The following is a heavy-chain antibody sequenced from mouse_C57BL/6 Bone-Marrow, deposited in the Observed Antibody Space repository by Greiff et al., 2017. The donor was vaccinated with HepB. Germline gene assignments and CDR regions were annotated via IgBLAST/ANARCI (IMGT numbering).Heavy chain of an antibody. CDR1: GFTFSDYY. J-gene: IGHJ2*01. CDR3: ARDTPHYYGFDY. V-gene: IGHV5-16*01. D-gene: IGHD1-2*01. CDR2: INYDGSST. Sequence: EVKLVESEGGLVQPGSSMKLSCTASGFTFSDYYMAWVRQVPEKGLEWVANINYDGSSTYYLDSLKSRFIISRDNAKNILYLQMSSLKSEDTATYYCARDTPHYYGFDYWGQGTTLTVSS.